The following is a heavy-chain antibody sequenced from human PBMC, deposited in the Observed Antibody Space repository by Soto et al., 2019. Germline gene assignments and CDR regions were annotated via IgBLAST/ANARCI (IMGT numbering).Heavy chain of an antibody. D-gene: IGHD2-15*01. CDR1: GFTFSSYW. Sequence: GGSLRLSCAASGFTFSSYWMSWVRQAPGKGLEWVANIKQDGSEKYYVDSVKGRFTISRDNAKNSLYLQMNSLRAEDTAVYYCARRRRKGIVVVVAATRFDYWGQGTLVTVSS. CDR3: ARRRRKGIVVVVAATRFDY. CDR2: IKQDGSEK. V-gene: IGHV3-7*01. J-gene: IGHJ4*02.